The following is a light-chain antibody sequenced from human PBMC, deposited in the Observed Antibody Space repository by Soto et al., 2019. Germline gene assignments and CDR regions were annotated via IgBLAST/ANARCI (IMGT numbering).Light chain of an antibody. CDR3: QQYSIYSLT. CDR1: QSISSW. Sequence: DIPMTQSPSTLSASVGDRVTITCRASQSISSWLAWYQQEPGKAPKLLISKASILESGVPSRFSGSGSGTEFTLTISSLQPDDFATYYCQQYSIYSLTFGQGTRLEIK. J-gene: IGKJ5*01. V-gene: IGKV1-5*03. CDR2: KAS.